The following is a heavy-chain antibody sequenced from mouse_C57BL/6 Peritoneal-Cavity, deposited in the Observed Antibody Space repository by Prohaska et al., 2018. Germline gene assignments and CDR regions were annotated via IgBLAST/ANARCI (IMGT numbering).Heavy chain of an antibody. J-gene: IGHJ1*03. V-gene: IGHV1-39*01. Sequence: EFQLQQSGPELVKPGASVKISCKASGYSFTDYNMNWVKQSNGQSLEWIGVINPTYGTTSYNQKFKGKATLTVDQSSSTDYMQRKSLKSEDYAVDYCARKYGSSYGYFDVWGTGTTVTVSS. CDR1: GYSFTDYN. CDR3: ARKYGSSYGYFDV. CDR2: INPTYGTT. D-gene: IGHD1-1*01.